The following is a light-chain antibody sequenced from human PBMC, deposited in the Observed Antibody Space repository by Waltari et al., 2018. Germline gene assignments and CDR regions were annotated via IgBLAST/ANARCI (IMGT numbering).Light chain of an antibody. CDR3: QVWDGGSDHPV. V-gene: IGLV3-21*04. Sequence: SYVLTQPPSVSVAPGKTASITCGGDNLVTKDVHWYQQKPGQAPVLGIYYDSDRPSGLPERFSGANTGNTATLTISRVDAWDEADYYCQVWDGGSDHPVFGGGSKLTVL. J-gene: IGLJ3*02. CDR1: NLVTKD. CDR2: YDS.